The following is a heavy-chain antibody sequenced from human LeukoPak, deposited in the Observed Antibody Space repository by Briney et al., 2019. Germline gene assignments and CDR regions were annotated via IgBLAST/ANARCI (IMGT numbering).Heavy chain of an antibody. V-gene: IGHV3-21*04. CDR3: AKSPTYCGSDCYSTFDY. J-gene: IGHJ4*02. D-gene: IGHD2-21*02. CDR2: ISSSSSYI. Sequence: GGSLRLSCAASGFTFSSYSMNWVRQAPGKGLEWVSSISSSSSYIYYADSVKGRFTISRDNSKSTLYLQMNSLRAEDTAVYYCAKSPTYCGSDCYSTFDYWGQGNLVTVSS. CDR1: GFTFSSYS.